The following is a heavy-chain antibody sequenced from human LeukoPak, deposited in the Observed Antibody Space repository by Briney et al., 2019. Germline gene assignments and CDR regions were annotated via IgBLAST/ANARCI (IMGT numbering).Heavy chain of an antibody. J-gene: IGHJ5*02. CDR1: GCTFSNYS. CDR3: ARDIAAAGTEWFDP. V-gene: IGHV3-48*04. Sequence: GGSLRLSCAASGCTFSNYSMNWVRQAPGKGLEWVSYISSSSSTIYYADSVKGRFTISRDNAKNSLYLQMNSLRAEDTAVYYCARDIAAAGTEWFDPWGQGTLVTVSS. CDR2: ISSSSSTI. D-gene: IGHD6-13*01.